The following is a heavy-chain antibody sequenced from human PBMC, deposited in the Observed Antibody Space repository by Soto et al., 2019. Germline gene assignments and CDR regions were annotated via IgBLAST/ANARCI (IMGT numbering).Heavy chain of an antibody. J-gene: IGHJ3*02. CDR3: ARDLMVGATDAFDI. V-gene: IGHV3-21*01. D-gene: IGHD1-26*01. Sequence: PGGSLRLSCAASGFTFSSYSMNWVRQAPGKGLEWVSSISSSSSYIYYADSVKGRFTISRDNAKNSLYLQMNSLRAEDTAVYYCARDLMVGATDAFDIWGQGTMVTVSS. CDR2: ISSSSSYI. CDR1: GFTFSSYS.